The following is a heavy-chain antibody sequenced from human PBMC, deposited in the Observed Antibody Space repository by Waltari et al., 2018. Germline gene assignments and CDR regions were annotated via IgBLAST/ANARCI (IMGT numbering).Heavy chain of an antibody. CDR2: ISSSSSYI. J-gene: IGHJ4*02. CDR3: ARGHPSRDGYNRALDY. V-gene: IGHV3-21*01. D-gene: IGHD5-12*01. Sequence: EVQLVESGGGLVKPGGSLRLSCAASGFTFSSYSMNWVRQAPGKGLEWVSSISSSSSYIYYADSVKGRFTIPRDNAKNSMYLQMNSLRAEDTAVYYCARGHPSRDGYNRALDYWGQGTLVTVSS. CDR1: GFTFSSYS.